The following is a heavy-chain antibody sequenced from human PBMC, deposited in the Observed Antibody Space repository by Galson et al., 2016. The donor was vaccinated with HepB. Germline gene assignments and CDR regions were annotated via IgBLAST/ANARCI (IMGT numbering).Heavy chain of an antibody. CDR2: VAYDGRNR. J-gene: IGHJ4*02. D-gene: IGHD3-10*02. Sequence: SLRLSCAASGFTFSTYAMHWVRQAPGKGLEWVAFVAYDGRNRFYADSVQGRFIISRDTAKRTLFLQMDSLQIEDTAVYYCATDRNKGSDVLLGFVRPATVDRWGRGTLVIVSS. V-gene: IGHV3-30*01. CDR3: ATDRNKGSDVLLGFVRPATVDR. CDR1: GFTFSTYA.